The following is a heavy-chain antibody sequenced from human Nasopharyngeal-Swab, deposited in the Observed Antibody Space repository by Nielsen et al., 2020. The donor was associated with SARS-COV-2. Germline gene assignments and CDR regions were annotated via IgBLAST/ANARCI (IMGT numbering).Heavy chain of an antibody. CDR1: GFTFSSYG. V-gene: IGHV3-30*18. J-gene: IGHJ6*02. CDR3: AKAVNSYGHYYYYGMDV. CDR2: ISYDGSNK. D-gene: IGHD5-18*01. Sequence: GESLKISCAASGFTFSSYGMRWVRQAPGKGLEWVAVISYDGSNKYYADSVKGRFTISRDNSKNTLYLQMNSLRAEDTAVYYCAKAVNSYGHYYYYGMDVWGQGTTVTVSS.